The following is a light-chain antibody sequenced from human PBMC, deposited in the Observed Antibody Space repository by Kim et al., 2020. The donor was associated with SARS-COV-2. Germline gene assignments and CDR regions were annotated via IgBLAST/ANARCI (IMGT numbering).Light chain of an antibody. J-gene: IGLJ3*02. CDR3: SSYTSTNTLV. V-gene: IGLV2-14*03. CDR1: SSDVGGYNF. Sequence: QSALTQPASVSGSPGQSITISCTGSSSDVGGYNFVSWYQKHPGKAPTLIIFDVRNRPSGISNRFSGSKSGNTASLTISGLQTEDEADYYCSSYTSTNTLVFGGGTQLTV. CDR2: DVR.